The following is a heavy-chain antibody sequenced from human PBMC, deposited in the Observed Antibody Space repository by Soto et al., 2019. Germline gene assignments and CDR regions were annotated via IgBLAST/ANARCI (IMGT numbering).Heavy chain of an antibody. CDR2: IYHSGST. J-gene: IGHJ6*02. D-gene: IGHD4-4*01. CDR3: ARAHDYRKKIRYYYYGMDV. Sequence: SSETLSLTCAVSSGSISSSNWWSWVRQPPGKGLEWIGEIYHSGSTNYNPSLKSRVTISVDTSKNQFSLKLSSVTAADTAVYYCARAHDYRKKIRYYYYGMDVWGQGTTVTVSS. CDR1: SGSISSSNW. V-gene: IGHV4-4*02.